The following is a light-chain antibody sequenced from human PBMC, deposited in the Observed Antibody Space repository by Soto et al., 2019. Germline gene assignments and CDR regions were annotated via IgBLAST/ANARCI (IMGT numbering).Light chain of an antibody. J-gene: IGKJ5*01. CDR1: QSISNW. Sequence: DIQMTQSPSTLSASVGDRVTITCRASQSISNWLAWHQQKPGKVPKILIYKASSLESGVPSRFSGSGSGTEFTLTISSLQPEDIATYYCQQYDDLPITFGQGTRLEI. CDR2: KAS. CDR3: QQYDDLPIT. V-gene: IGKV1-5*03.